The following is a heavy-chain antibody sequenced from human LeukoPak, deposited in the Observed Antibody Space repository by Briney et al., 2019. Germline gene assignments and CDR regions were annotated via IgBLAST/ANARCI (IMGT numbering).Heavy chain of an antibody. D-gene: IGHD1-1*01. CDR1: DGSFSGFY. CDR3: ARHVPRARRVHSEYFQL. Sequence: SETLSLTCAVSDGSFSGFYWSLIRQFPGKGLEWIGQISDSGSTNYNPSLRSRVTISADTSKNQFSLRLSSVTAADTAVYYCARHVPRARRVHSEYFQLWGQGTLVTVSS. V-gene: IGHV4-34*01. CDR2: ISDSGST. J-gene: IGHJ1*01.